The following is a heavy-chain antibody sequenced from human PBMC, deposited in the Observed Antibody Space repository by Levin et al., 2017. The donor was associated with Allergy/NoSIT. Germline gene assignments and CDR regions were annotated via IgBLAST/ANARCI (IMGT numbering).Heavy chain of an antibody. J-gene: IGHJ4*02. Sequence: PGGSLRLSCAASGFTFSSYSMNWVRQAPGKGLEWVSSISSSSSYIYYADSVKGRFTISRDNAKNSLYLQMNSLRAEDTAVYYCARAVCSGGSCYSVLGAVIDYWGQGTLVTVSS. CDR1: GFTFSSYS. V-gene: IGHV3-21*01. CDR2: ISSSSSYI. CDR3: ARAVCSGGSCYSVLGAVIDY. D-gene: IGHD2-15*01.